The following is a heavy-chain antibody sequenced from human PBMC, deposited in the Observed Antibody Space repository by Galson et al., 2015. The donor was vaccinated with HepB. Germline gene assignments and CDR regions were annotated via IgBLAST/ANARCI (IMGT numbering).Heavy chain of an antibody. Sequence: SLRLSCAVSGFRVGESFPSWVRQVPGGGLEYVSDIYPSGATYYRDSVRGRFTMSRDAFQNSLYLQMNNLRVEDTAIYFCARESNWAYDSWGTGTLVTVSS. CDR2: IYPSGAT. V-gene: IGHV3-53*01. CDR1: GFRVGESF. CDR3: ARESNWAYDS. D-gene: IGHD3-16*01. J-gene: IGHJ4*02.